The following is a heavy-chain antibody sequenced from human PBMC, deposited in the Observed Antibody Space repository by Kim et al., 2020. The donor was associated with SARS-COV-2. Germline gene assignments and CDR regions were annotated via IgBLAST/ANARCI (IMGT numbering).Heavy chain of an antibody. J-gene: IGHJ4*02. V-gene: IGHV4-59*01. D-gene: IGHD1-26*01. CDR2: IYYSGST. CDR3: ARGVGATPFDY. Sequence: SETLSLTCTVSGGSISSYYWSWIRQPPGKGLEWIGYIYYSGSTNYNPSLKSRVTISVDTSKNQFSLKLSSVTAADTAVYYCARGVGATPFDYWGQGTLVTVSS. CDR1: GGSISSYY.